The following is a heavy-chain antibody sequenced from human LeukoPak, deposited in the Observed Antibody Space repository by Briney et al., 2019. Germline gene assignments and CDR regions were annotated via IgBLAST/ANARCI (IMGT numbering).Heavy chain of an antibody. CDR1: GFTFSSYG. J-gene: IGHJ5*02. V-gene: IGHV4-39*07. CDR2: IYYSGSN. CDR3: ANMGYSYAPGLFDP. D-gene: IGHD5-18*01. Sequence: GSLRLSCAASGFTFSSYGMHWVRQTPGKGLEWIGSIYYSGSNYHNPSLKSRVSMSVDTSKNQFSLKLSSVTAADTAVYYCANMGYSYAPGLFDPWGQGTLVTVSS.